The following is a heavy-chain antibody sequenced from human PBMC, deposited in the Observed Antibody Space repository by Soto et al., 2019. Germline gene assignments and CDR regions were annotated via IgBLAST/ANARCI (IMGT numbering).Heavy chain of an antibody. CDR1: GGSFCGYY. J-gene: IGHJ5*02. Sequence: PPETLSLTCAVYGGSFCGYYWSRIRQPARKGLEWIGEINHSGSTNYNPALQSRVTISVDTPKNQFSLKLSSVTAADTAVYYGARFRAVAGLDNSIDACGQGTLVKLSS. CDR2: INHSGST. CDR3: ARFRAVAGLDNSIDA. D-gene: IGHD6-19*01. V-gene: IGHV4-34*01.